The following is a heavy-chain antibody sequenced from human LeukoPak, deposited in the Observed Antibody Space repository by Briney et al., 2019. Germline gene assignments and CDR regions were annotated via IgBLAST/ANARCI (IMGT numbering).Heavy chain of an antibody. V-gene: IGHV3-53*01. CDR1: GFTVSSNY. CDR3: ARESGYAVGDF. J-gene: IGHJ4*02. CDR2: IYNDGRT. Sequence: GGSLRLSCAASGFTVSSNYMSWFRQAPGKGLEWASVIYNDGRTYYADSVKGRFIISKDISKNTLYLQMNSLRADDTALYYCARESGYAVGDFWGRGTLVTVSS. D-gene: IGHD2-2*01.